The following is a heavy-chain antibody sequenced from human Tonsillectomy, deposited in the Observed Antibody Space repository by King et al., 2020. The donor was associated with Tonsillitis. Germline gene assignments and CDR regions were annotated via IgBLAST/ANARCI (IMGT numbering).Heavy chain of an antibody. D-gene: IGHD6-19*01. J-gene: IGHJ4*02. CDR3: AKDQRIAVAGMVPDY. CDR2: ISGSGGST. Sequence: VQLVESGGGLVQPGGSLRLSCAASGFTFSSYAMSWVRQAPGKGLEWVSAISGSGGSTYYADSAKGRFTISRDNSRNTLYLQMNSMRAEDTAVYYCAKDQRIAVAGMVPDYWGQGTLVTVSS. CDR1: GFTFSSYA. V-gene: IGHV3-23*04.